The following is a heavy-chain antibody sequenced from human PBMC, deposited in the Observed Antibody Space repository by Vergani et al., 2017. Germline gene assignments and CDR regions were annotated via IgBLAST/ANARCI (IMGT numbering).Heavy chain of an antibody. J-gene: IGHJ6*02. D-gene: IGHD3-16*01. Sequence: VQLVESGGGLVQPGGSLRLSCTASGFTFSNYWMQWVRQAPGKGLMWVSRINSDGDSTSYADSVKGRFTISRDNAKNTLYLQMDSLRAEDTAVYYCARDLGPRQLRGLSYYGMDVWAQGTTVTVSS. V-gene: IGHV3-74*01. CDR3: ARDLGPRQLRGLSYYGMDV. CDR1: GFTFSNYW. CDR2: INSDGDST.